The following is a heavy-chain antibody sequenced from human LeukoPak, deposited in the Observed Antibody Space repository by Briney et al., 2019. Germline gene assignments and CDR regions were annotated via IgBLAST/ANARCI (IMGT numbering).Heavy chain of an antibody. J-gene: IGHJ4*02. D-gene: IGHD2-15*01. Sequence: SETLSLTCTVSGGSISSYYWNWIRQPAGKGLEWIGRIHTSGSTNYNPSFKSRVTMSVDTSKNQFSLKLSSVTAADTAVYYCARGSIFCSGGSCSTNIDYWGQGTLVTVSS. CDR2: IHTSGST. CDR3: ARGSIFCSGGSCSTNIDY. CDR1: GGSISSYY. V-gene: IGHV4-4*07.